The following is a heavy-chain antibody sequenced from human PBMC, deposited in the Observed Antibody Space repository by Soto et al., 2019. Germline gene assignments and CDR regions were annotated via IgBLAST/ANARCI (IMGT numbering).Heavy chain of an antibody. V-gene: IGHV5-51*01. D-gene: IGHD3-22*01. CDR1: GYSFTNYW. J-gene: IGHJ1*01. CDR3: ARQRTRNYYDSSGYEYFQH. CDR2: IYPTDSDT. Sequence: PGESLKISCKGSGYSFTNYWIGWVRQMPGKGPEWMGIIYPTDSDTRYSPSFQGQVTISADKSISTAYLQWSSLKASDTAMYYCARQRTRNYYDSSGYEYFQHWGQGTLVTVSS.